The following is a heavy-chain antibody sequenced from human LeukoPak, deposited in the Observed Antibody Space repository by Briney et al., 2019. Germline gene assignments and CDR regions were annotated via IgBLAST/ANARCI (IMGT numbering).Heavy chain of an antibody. J-gene: IGHJ3*02. Sequence: GASVKVSCKASGGTFSSYAISWVRQAPGQGLEWMGGIIPIFGTANYAQKFQGRVTITADESTSTAYMELSSLRFEDTAVYYCATDQGSSGYYYQRDAFDIWGQGTMVTVSS. CDR3: ATDQGSSGYYYQRDAFDI. CDR1: GGTFSSYA. D-gene: IGHD3-22*01. CDR2: IIPIFGTA. V-gene: IGHV1-69*13.